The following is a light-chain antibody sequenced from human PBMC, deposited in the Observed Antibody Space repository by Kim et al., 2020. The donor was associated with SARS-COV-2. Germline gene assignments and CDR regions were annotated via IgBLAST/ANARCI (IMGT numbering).Light chain of an antibody. CDR2: QDT. V-gene: IGLV3-1*01. Sequence: SVSPGQTASITCSGDKLGDKYACWYQQKPGQSPVLVIYQDTKRPSGIPERFSGSNSGNTATLTISGTQAMDEADYYCQAWDRTTAVFGGGTQLTVL. CDR1: KLGDKY. CDR3: QAWDRTTAV. J-gene: IGLJ2*01.